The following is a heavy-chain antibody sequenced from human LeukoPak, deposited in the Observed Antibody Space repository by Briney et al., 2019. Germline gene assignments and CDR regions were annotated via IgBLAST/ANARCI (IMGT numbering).Heavy chain of an antibody. V-gene: IGHV4-39*01. CDR2: IYYTGPT. CDR1: GGSINRSPYY. Sequence: SETLSLTCTVSGGSINRSPYYWGWIRQPPGKGLEWIGNIYYTGPTYDNPSLKSRITLSVDTSQNQFSLKLNSVTAADTAVYYCARHYGPWGQGTLVTVSS. CDR3: ARHYGP. D-gene: IGHD3-10*01. J-gene: IGHJ5*02.